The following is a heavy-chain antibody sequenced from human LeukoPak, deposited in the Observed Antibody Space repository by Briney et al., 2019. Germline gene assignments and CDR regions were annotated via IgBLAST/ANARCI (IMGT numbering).Heavy chain of an antibody. CDR2: ISDVGSHT. CDR1: RFTFSTYW. Sequence: PGGSLRLSCAASRFTFSTYWMHWVRQAPGKGLVWVSRISDVGSHTFYADSVKGRFAMSRDNAKNTLYLQMNSLRAEDTAVYYCARVTGGYNLVDYWGQGTLVTVSS. V-gene: IGHV3-74*01. D-gene: IGHD5-24*01. CDR3: ARVTGGYNLVDY. J-gene: IGHJ4*02.